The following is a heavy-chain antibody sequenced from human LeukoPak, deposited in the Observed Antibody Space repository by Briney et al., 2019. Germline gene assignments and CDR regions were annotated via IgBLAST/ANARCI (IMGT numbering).Heavy chain of an antibody. CDR1: GGSISSGGYY. CDR3: ARGMILGGLRRTRAFDI. Sequence: SETLSLTCTVSGGSISSGGYYWSWIRQPPGKGLEWIGEINHSGSTNYNPSLKSRVTISVDTSKNQFSLKLSSVTAADTAVYYCARGMILGGLRRTRAFDIWGQGTMVTVSS. D-gene: IGHD3-16*01. CDR2: INHSGST. J-gene: IGHJ3*02. V-gene: IGHV4-34*01.